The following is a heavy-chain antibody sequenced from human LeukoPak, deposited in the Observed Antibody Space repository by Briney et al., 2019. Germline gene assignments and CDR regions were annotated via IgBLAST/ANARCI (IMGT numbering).Heavy chain of an antibody. CDR3: ARHPKLTISHMDV. CDR1: GGSISSSGHY. V-gene: IGHV4-39*01. Sequence: SETLSLTCTVSGGSISSSGHYWAWSRQPPGRGLEWIGSFYYSGSIYHNPSLKSRVSTSVDTAKNQFSLKLTSVTAADTAVYYCARHPKLTISHMDVWGQGTSVTVSS. J-gene: IGHJ6*02. CDR2: FYYSGSI. D-gene: IGHD3-3*01.